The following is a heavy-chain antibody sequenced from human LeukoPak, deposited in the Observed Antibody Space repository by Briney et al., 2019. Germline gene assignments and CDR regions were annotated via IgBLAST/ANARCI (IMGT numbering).Heavy chain of an antibody. CDR3: AKDLLMYYYGSGSYYNLDY. CDR2: ISGSGGST. J-gene: IGHJ4*02. CDR1: GFTFSSYA. Sequence: GGSLRLSCAASGFTFSSYAMSWVRQAPGKGLEWVSAISGSGGSTYYADSVKGRFTISRDNSKNTLYLQMNSLRAEDTAVYYCAKDLLMYYYGSGSYYNLDYWGQGTLVTVSS. V-gene: IGHV3-23*01. D-gene: IGHD3-10*01.